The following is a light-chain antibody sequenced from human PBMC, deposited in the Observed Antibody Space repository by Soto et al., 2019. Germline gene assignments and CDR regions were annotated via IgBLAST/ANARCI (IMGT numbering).Light chain of an antibody. J-gene: IGKJ3*01. V-gene: IGKV1-33*01. Sequence: DIQMTQSPSSLSASVGDRVTITCQASQDISNYLNWYQQKPGKAPKFLIHDASNLETGVPSRFSGSGSGTDFTFTISSLQPEDIATYYCQQYDYLPFTFGPGTKVDIK. CDR2: DAS. CDR1: QDISNY. CDR3: QQYDYLPFT.